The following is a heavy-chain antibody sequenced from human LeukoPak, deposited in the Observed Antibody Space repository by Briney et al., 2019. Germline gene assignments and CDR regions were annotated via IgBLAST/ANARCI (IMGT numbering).Heavy chain of an antibody. J-gene: IGHJ4*02. V-gene: IGHV3-23*01. D-gene: IGHD7-27*01. Sequence: GGSLRLSCAASGFTFSSYTMSWVRQAPGKGLEWVSTITTSDGNTYHADSVKGRFTVSRDNSKNTLYLQMNSLRAEDTAVYYCAKDGGLWVSAHWGDSWGRGTLVTVSS. CDR1: GFTFSSYT. CDR2: ITTSDGNT. CDR3: AKDGGLWVSAHWGDS.